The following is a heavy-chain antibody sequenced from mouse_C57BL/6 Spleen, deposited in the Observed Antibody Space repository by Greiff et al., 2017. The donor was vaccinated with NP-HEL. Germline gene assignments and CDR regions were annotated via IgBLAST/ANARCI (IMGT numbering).Heavy chain of an antibody. Sequence: QVQLKQSGAELVRPGTSVKMSCKAPGYTFTNYWIGWAKQRPGHGLEWIGDIYPGGGYTNYNEKFKGKATLTADKSSSTAYMQFSSLTSEDSAIYYCARGDYYGSLFAYWGQGTLVTVSA. CDR2: IYPGGGYT. V-gene: IGHV1-63*01. CDR3: ARGDYYGSLFAY. CDR1: GYTFTNYW. D-gene: IGHD1-1*01. J-gene: IGHJ3*01.